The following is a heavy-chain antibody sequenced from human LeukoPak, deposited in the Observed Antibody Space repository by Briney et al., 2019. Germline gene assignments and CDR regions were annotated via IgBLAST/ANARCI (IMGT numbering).Heavy chain of an antibody. CDR2: INPSGGST. V-gene: IGHV1-46*01. J-gene: IGHJ6*03. D-gene: IGHD3-22*01. CDR3: ARSLDYDSSGYYYGGYYYYYMDV. CDR1: GYTFTSYY. Sequence: ASVKVSCKASGYTFTSYYMHWVRQAPGQGLEWMGIINPSGGSTSYAQKFQGRVTMTRDMSTSTVYMELSSLRSEDTAVYYCARSLDYDSSGYYYGGYYYYYMDVWGKGTTVTVSS.